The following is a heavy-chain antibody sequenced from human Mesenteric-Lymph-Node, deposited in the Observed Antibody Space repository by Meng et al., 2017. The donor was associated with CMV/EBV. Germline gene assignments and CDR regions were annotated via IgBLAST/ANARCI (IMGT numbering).Heavy chain of an antibody. CDR1: FR. D-gene: IGHD3-10*01. CDR3: ARDYLGYYDGSGSYYTGFDY. Sequence: FRVSCVRQAPGQGLEWMACISPYNGNRNYAQRFQDSLTMTPDTSTGTAFMELRSLRSDDTAVYYCARDYLGYYDGSGSYYTGFDYWGQGTLVTVSS. V-gene: IGHV1-18*01. CDR2: ISPYNGNR. J-gene: IGHJ4*02.